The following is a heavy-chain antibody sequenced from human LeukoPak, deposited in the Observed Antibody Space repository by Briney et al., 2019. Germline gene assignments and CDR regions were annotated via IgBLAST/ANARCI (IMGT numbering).Heavy chain of an antibody. D-gene: IGHD2-8*02. J-gene: IGHJ4*02. CDR2: INPNSGGT. V-gene: IGHV1-2*02. CDR1: GYTFTGYY. CDR3: ARGRDIVLAGLSVLRDY. Sequence: ASVKVSCKASGYTFTGYYLHWVRQAPGQGLEWMGWINPNSGGTKYAQKFQGRVAMTRDTSISTAYMELSRLTSDDTAVYYCARGRDIVLAGLSVLRDYWGQGTLVTVSS.